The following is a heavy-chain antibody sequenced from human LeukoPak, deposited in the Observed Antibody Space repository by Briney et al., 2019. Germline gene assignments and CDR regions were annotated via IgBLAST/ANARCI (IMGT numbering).Heavy chain of an antibody. CDR2: INPNSGGT. CDR3: ATLGYCSGGSCYPTFDY. D-gene: IGHD2-15*01. CDR1: GYTFTGYY. V-gene: IGHV1-2*06. J-gene: IGHJ4*02. Sequence: ASVKVSCKASGYTFTGYYMHWVRQAPGQGLEWMGRINPNSGGTNYAQKFQGRATMTRDTSISTAYMELSRLRSDDTAVYYCATLGYCSGGSCYPTFDYWGQGTLVTVSS.